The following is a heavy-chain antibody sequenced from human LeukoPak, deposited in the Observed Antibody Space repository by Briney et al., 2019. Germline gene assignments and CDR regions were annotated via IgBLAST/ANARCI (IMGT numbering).Heavy chain of an antibody. CDR1: GFPFTSIA. Sequence: GGPLSLSCEALGFPFTSIALSWVAQAPGKGLEWFQRIYAGSNAYYASSVKGRFTISRDNSKNTLYLRMNSLRAEDTAVYYCTQTGGPTAIHPHNWGQGTLVTVSS. CDR2: IYAGSNA. J-gene: IGHJ4*02. V-gene: IGHV3-23*03. CDR3: TQTGGPTAIHPHN. D-gene: IGHD2-2*02.